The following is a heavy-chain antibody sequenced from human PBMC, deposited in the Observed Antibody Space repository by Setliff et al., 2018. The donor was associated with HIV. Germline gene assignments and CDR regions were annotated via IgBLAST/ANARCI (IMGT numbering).Heavy chain of an antibody. CDR3: ARVSITYWYSIPTFYYYYMDV. Sequence: PSETLSLTCAVYGGSFSGYHWNWIRQPPGKGLEWIGEINHSGRTNYNPSLKSRVTISVDTSKNRFSLKLRSVTAADTAMYYCARVSITYWYSIPTFYYYYMDVWGKGTKVTVS. V-gene: IGHV4-34*01. J-gene: IGHJ6*03. CDR2: INHSGRT. D-gene: IGHD2-15*01. CDR1: GGSFSGYH.